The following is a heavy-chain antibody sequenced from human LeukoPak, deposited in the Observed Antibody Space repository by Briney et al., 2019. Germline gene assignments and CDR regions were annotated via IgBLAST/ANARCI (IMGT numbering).Heavy chain of an antibody. V-gene: IGHV3-48*02. CDR3: ARGSNLGVVAATNYYYGMDV. CDR2: ISGGSSLI. D-gene: IGHD2-15*01. J-gene: IGHJ6*02. Sequence: GGSLRLSCAASGFTFSSYAMHWVRQAPGKGLEWVSYISGGSSLIHYADSVKGRFTISRDNAKNSLYLQMNSLRDEDTAVYYCARGSNLGVVAATNYYYGMDVWGQGTTATVSS. CDR1: GFTFSSYA.